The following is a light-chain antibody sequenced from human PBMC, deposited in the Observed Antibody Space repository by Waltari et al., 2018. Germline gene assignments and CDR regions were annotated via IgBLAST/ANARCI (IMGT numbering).Light chain of an antibody. CDR1: KLGTKY. V-gene: IGLV3-1*01. CDR2: EDI. CDR3: QAWDSSTARVV. Sequence: LPQPPSLSLSPVQTPTTTRSGDKLGTKYLFCYKQRPGQSPLLVIYEDIKPPSGIHERFSGSNSGNTATLTISGTQAMDEADYYCQAWDSSTARVVFGGGTKLTVL. J-gene: IGLJ2*01.